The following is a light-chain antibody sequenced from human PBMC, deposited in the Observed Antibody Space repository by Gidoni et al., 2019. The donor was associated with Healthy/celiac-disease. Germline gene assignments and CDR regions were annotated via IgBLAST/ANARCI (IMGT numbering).Light chain of an antibody. CDR3: QQYGSSPET. CDR2: GAS. J-gene: IGKJ1*01. V-gene: IGKV3-20*01. Sequence: IVLTQSPGTLSLSPGERATLSCMASQSVSSSYLAWYQQKPGQAPRLLIYGASSRATGIPDRVSGSGSGTDFTLTISRLEPEDFAVYYCQQYGSSPETFGQGTKVEIK. CDR1: QSVSSSY.